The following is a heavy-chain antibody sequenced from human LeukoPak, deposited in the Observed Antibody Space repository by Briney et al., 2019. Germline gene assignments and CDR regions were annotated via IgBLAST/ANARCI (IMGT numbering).Heavy chain of an antibody. D-gene: IGHD3-10*01. V-gene: IGHV4-61*02. CDR2: IYTSGST. CDR1: GGSISSDSYY. J-gene: IGHJ4*02. Sequence: SETLSLTCTVSGGSISSDSYYWSWIRQPAGKGLEWIGRIYTSGSTNYNPSLKSRVTISVDTSKNQFSLKLSSVTAADTAVYYCARSSSGSYRRDDYWGQGTLVTVSS. CDR3: ARSSSGSYRRDDY.